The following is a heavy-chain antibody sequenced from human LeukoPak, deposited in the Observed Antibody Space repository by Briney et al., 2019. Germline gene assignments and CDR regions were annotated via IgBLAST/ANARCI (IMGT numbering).Heavy chain of an antibody. CDR3: ARSVVGATDAFDI. Sequence: PSETLSLTCTVSGGSISSYYWSWIRQPPGKGLEWIGYIYYSGSTNYNPSLKSRVTISVDTSKNQFSLNLNSVTAAGTAVYFCARSVVGATDAFDIWGQGTMVTVSS. CDR1: GGSISSYY. D-gene: IGHD1-26*01. V-gene: IGHV4-59*08. J-gene: IGHJ3*02. CDR2: IYYSGST.